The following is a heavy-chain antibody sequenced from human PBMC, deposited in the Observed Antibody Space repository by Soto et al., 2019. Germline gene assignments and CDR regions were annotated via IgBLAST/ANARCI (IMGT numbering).Heavy chain of an antibody. CDR1: GGTFSSYA. V-gene: IGHV1-69*01. J-gene: IGHJ6*02. CDR2: IIPIFGTA. D-gene: IGHD4-17*01. CDR3: ARSTVVNTQIYYYSGMDV. Sequence: QVQLVQSGAEVKKPGSSVKVSCKASGGTFSSYAISWVRQAPGQGLEWMGGIIPIFGTANYAQKFQGRVTITADESTSTAYMELSSLRSEDTAVYYCARSTVVNTQIYYYSGMDVWGQGTTVTVSS.